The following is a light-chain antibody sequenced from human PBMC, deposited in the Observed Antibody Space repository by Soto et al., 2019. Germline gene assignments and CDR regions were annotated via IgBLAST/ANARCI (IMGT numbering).Light chain of an antibody. CDR2: DVS. Sequence: QSALTQPASLSGSPGQSITISCTGTSSDIGAYDYVSWYQQHPGKAPNLMIYDVSNRPSGVSNRFSGSKSGNTASLTISGLQADDEADYYCSSYASSSTPVVFGGGTKLTVL. J-gene: IGLJ2*01. CDR3: SSYASSSTPVV. CDR1: SSDIGAYDY. V-gene: IGLV2-14*03.